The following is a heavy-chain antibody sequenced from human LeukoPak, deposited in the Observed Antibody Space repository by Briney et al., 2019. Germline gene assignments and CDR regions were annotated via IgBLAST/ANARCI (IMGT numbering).Heavy chain of an antibody. D-gene: IGHD2-2*02. CDR3: ARGPYCSSTSCYTILYFQH. J-gene: IGHJ1*01. Sequence: GGSLRLSCAASGFTFSSYWMSWVRQAPGKGLEYVSAISSNGGSTYYANSVKGRFTISRDNSKNTLYLQMGSLRAEDMAVYYCARGPYCSSTSCYTILYFQHWGKGTLVTVSS. CDR1: GFTFSSYW. CDR2: ISSNGGST. V-gene: IGHV3-64*01.